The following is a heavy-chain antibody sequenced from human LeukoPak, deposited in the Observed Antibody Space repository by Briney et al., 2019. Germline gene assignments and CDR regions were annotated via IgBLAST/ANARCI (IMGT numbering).Heavy chain of an antibody. Sequence: SETLSLTCTVSGVSISSGSYFWSWIRQPPGKGLEWFGEINHSGSTNYNPSLKSRVTISVDTSKNQFSLKLSSVTAADTAVYYCARDYYDSSGSWYYFDYWGQGTLVTVSS. J-gene: IGHJ4*02. CDR1: GVSISSGSYF. CDR2: INHSGST. CDR3: ARDYYDSSGSWYYFDY. D-gene: IGHD3-22*01. V-gene: IGHV4-39*07.